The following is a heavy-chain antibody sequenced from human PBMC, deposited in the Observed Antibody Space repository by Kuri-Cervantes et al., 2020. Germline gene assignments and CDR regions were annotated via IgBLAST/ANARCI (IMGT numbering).Heavy chain of an antibody. Sequence: GESLKISCAASGFTFSSYSMNWVRQAPGKGLEWVSSISSSSSYIYYADSVKGRFTISRDNAKNSLYLQMNSLRAEDTAVYYCARDWEAARVFDYWGQGTLVTVSS. V-gene: IGHV3-21*01. J-gene: IGHJ4*02. CDR3: ARDWEAARVFDY. D-gene: IGHD6-6*01. CDR2: ISSSSSYI. CDR1: GFTFSSYS.